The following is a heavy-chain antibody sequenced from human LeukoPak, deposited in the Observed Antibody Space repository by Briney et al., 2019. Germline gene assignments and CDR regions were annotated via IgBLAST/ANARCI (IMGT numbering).Heavy chain of an antibody. Sequence: ASVKVSCKASGYTFTGYYMHWVRQAPGQGLEWMGGIIPIFGTANYAQKFQGRVTITADKSTSTAYMELSSLRSEDTAVYYCARGRVDLITMVRGVILHGELDYWGQGTLVTVSS. V-gene: IGHV1-69*06. CDR3: ARGRVDLITMVRGVILHGELDY. CDR1: GYTFTGYY. D-gene: IGHD3-10*01. CDR2: IIPIFGTA. J-gene: IGHJ4*02.